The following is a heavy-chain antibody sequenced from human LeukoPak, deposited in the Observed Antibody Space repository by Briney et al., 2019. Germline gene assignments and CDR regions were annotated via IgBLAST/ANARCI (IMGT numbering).Heavy chain of an antibody. CDR2: ISGSGGST. CDR1: GFTLSSYA. Sequence: GRSMRLSCAASGFTLSSYAMSWVRQAPGKELKWVSAISGSGGSTYYADSVKGRFTISRDNSKNTLYLQMNSLRAEDTAVYYCAKFGEAYFDYWGQGTLVTVSS. J-gene: IGHJ4*02. CDR3: AKFGEAYFDY. D-gene: IGHD3-10*01. V-gene: IGHV3-23*01.